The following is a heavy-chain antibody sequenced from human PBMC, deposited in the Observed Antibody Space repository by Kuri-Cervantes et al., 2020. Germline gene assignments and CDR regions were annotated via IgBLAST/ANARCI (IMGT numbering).Heavy chain of an antibody. CDR2: IYPGDSDT. CDR3: ARLEMATIDC. CDR1: GYSFTSYW. V-gene: IGHV5-51*01. Sequence: GGSLRLSCKGSGYSFTSYWIGWVRQMPGKGLEWMGIIYPGDSDTRYSPSFQGQVTISADKSISTAYLQWSSLKASDTAMYYCARLEMATIDCWGQGTLVTVSS. D-gene: IGHD5-24*01. J-gene: IGHJ4*02.